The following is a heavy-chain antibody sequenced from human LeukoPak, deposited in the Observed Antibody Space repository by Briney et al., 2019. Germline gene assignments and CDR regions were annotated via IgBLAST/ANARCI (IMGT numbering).Heavy chain of an antibody. D-gene: IGHD6-13*01. CDR3: AKDLLAAAGTMDY. CDR1: GFTVSSNY. Sequence: PGGSLRLSCAASGFTVSSNYMSWVRQAPGKGLEWVSVIYSGGSTYYADSVKGRFTISRDNSKNTLYLQMNSLRAEDTAVYYCAKDLLAAAGTMDYWGQGTLVTVSS. J-gene: IGHJ4*02. CDR2: IYSGGST. V-gene: IGHV3-53*05.